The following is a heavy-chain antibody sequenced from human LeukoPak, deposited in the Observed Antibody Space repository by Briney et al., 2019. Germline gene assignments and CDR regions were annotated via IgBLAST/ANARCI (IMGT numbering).Heavy chain of an antibody. J-gene: IGHJ5*02. D-gene: IGHD6-19*01. CDR3: AKDGLYSSGCPLGGFDP. CDR1: GFTFSSYA. Sequence: GGSLRLSCAASGFTFSSYAMSWVRQAPGKGLEWVSAISGSGGSTYYADSVKGRFTISRDNSKNTLYLQMNSLRAEDTAVYYCAKDGLYSSGCPLGGFDPWGQGTLVTVSS. CDR2: ISGSGGST. V-gene: IGHV3-23*01.